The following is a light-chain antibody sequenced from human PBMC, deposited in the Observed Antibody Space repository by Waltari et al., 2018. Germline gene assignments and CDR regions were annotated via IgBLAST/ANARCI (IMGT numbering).Light chain of an antibody. CDR2: SNN. CDR3: AAWDDSLKGVV. J-gene: IGLJ2*01. V-gene: IGLV1-44*01. Sequence: QSVLTQPPSASGTPGQKITISCSGSTSNIGSNTVDWYQQLPGTAPKLLMYSNNRRPSGVPERFDGSKSGSAAALAIFGLQSEDDADYYCAAWDDSLKGVVFGGGTKVTVL. CDR1: TSNIGSNT.